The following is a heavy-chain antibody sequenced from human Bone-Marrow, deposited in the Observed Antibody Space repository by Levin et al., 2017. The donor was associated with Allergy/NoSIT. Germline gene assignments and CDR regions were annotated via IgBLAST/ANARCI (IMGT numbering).Heavy chain of an antibody. CDR3: AGGYARFGGVIDI. CDR1: DGSIISHSHY. J-gene: IGHJ4*02. D-gene: IGHD3-16*02. CDR2: IYYSGST. V-gene: IGHV4-39*07. Sequence: SETLSLTCTVSDGSIISHSHYWGWIRQSPGKGLEWIGTIYYSGSTHYNPSLRSRLIISIDTSKKQFSLKLSSVTAAATAMYDCAGGYARFGGVIDIWGQGSLVTVSS.